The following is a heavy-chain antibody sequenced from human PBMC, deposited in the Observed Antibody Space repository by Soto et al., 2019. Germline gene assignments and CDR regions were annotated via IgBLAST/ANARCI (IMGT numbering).Heavy chain of an antibody. Sequence: SVKVSCKASGGTFSSYTISWVRQAPGQGLEWMGRIIPILGIANYAQKFQGRVTITADKSTSTAYMELSSLRSEDTAVYYCARESGYSYEDYFDYWGQGTLVTVSS. V-gene: IGHV1-69*04. CDR1: GGTFSSYT. CDR3: ARESGYSYEDYFDY. CDR2: IIPILGIA. D-gene: IGHD5-18*01. J-gene: IGHJ4*02.